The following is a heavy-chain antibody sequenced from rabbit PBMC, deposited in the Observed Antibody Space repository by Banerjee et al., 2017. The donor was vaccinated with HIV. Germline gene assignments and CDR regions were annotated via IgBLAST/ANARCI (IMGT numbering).Heavy chain of an antibody. CDR2: IYTGSSGST. CDR1: GFSFSSGYD. V-gene: IGHV1S45*01. D-gene: IGHD4-1*01. Sequence: QEQLVESGGGLVQPGGSLKLTCTASGFSFSSGYDMCWVRQAPGKGLEWIACIYTGSSGSTYYASWAKGRFTISKASWTTVTLQMTSLTAADTASYFCARDLAGVIGWNFNLWGPGTLVTVS. CDR3: ARDLAGVIGWNFNL. J-gene: IGHJ4*01.